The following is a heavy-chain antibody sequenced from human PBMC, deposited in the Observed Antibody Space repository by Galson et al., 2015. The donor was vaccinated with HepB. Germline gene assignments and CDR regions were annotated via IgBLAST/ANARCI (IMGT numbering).Heavy chain of an antibody. D-gene: IGHD4-17*01. V-gene: IGHV3-74*01. J-gene: IGHJ6*02. CDR2: INSDGSST. CDR1: GFTFSSYW. Sequence: SLRLSCAASGFTFSSYWMHWVRQAPGKGLVWVSRINSDGSSTSYADSVKGRFTISRDNAKNTLYLQMNSLRAEDTAVYYCARDYDYGDYEGRENYYYGMDVWGQGTTVTVSS. CDR3: ARDYDYGDYEGRENYYYGMDV.